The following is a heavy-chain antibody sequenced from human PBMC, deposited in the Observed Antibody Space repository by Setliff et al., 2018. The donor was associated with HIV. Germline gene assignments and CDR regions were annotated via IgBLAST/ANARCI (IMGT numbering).Heavy chain of an antibody. D-gene: IGHD3-10*02. CDR3: AKVLVFGIDVFDI. V-gene: IGHV3-23*01. CDR1: GFTFSTYA. CDR2: IGAVGGPT. J-gene: IGHJ3*02. Sequence: PGGSMRLSCAASGFTFSTYAMGWVRQAPGKGLEWVSTIGAVGGPTHYAESVKGRFTISKDNSKNTLYLQRSSLRDEETAVYDCAKVLVFGIDVFDIWGQGTMVTVSS.